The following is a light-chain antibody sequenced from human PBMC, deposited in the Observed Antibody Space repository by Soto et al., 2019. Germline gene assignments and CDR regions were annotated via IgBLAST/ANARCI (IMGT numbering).Light chain of an antibody. V-gene: IGKV1-39*01. J-gene: IGKJ5*01. CDR1: QSISSY. CDR3: QQSYSTPQVT. CDR2: AAS. Sequence: DIQMTHSPSSLSASLGDRVTITCLASQSISSYLNWYQQKPGKAPKLLIYAASSLQSGVPSRFSGSGSGTDFTLTISSLQPEDFATYYCQQSYSTPQVTFGQGTLLEVK.